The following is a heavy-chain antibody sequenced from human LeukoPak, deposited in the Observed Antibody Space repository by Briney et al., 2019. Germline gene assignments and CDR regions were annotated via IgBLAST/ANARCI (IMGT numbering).Heavy chain of an antibody. Sequence: GGSLRLSCAAAGFTFSDYYMSWIRQAAGKGLEWVSYISSSSSYTNYADSVKGRFTISRDNAKNSLYLQMNSLRAEDTAVYYCARVDYDILTGYSIDAFDIWGQGTMVTVSS. CDR3: ARVDYDILTGYSIDAFDI. CDR2: ISSSSSYT. D-gene: IGHD3-9*01. CDR1: GFTFSDYY. V-gene: IGHV3-11*05. J-gene: IGHJ3*02.